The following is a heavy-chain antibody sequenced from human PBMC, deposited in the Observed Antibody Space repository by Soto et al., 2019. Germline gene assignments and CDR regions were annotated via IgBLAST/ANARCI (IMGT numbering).Heavy chain of an antibody. CDR2: INHSGST. V-gene: IGHV4-34*01. CDR3: ALVPITIFGVVTRKAGYYYGMDV. D-gene: IGHD3-3*01. Sequence: SETLSLTCAVYGGSFSGYYWSWIRQPPGKGLEWIGEINHSGSTNYNPSLKSRVTISVDTSKNQFSLKLSSVTTADTAVYYCALVPITIFGVVTRKAGYYYGMDVWGQGTTVTVSS. J-gene: IGHJ6*02. CDR1: GGSFSGYY.